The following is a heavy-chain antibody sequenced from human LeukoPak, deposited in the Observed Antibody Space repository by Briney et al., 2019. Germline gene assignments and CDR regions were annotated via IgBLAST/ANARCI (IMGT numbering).Heavy chain of an antibody. D-gene: IGHD1-1*01. V-gene: IGHV3-53*01. Sequence: GGSLRLSCVASGFTVSSNYMNWVRQAPGKGLAWVSIIYSGERTYYADSVKGRFTISRDTSKNTLYLYMSSLRAEDTGMYYCARDNSGSIDYWGQGTLVTVSS. CDR3: ARDNSGSIDY. CDR1: GFTVSSNY. J-gene: IGHJ4*02. CDR2: IYSGERT.